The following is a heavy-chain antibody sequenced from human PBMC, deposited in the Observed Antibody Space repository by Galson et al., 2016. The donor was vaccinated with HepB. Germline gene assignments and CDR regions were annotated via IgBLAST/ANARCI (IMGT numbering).Heavy chain of an antibody. J-gene: IGHJ4*02. CDR2: ISGSGGRA. CDR1: GFTFSSSA. D-gene: IGHD3-22*01. CDR3: ARDMDYYDSSGLYSY. Sequence: SLRLSCAASGFTFSSSAMTWVRQAPGKGLEWVSTISGSGGRAYYADSVKGRFTISRDNAKNSLYLQMNSLRAEDTAVYYCARDMDYYDSSGLYSYWGQGTLVTVSS. V-gene: IGHV3-23*01.